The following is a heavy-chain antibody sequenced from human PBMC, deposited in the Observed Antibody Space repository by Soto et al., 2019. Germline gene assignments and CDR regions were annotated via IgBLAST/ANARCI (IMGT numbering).Heavy chain of an antibody. CDR1: GVVFKNYE. V-gene: IGHV3-48*03. J-gene: IGHJ6*02. CDR3: ARDIDNRDYYYGLDV. Sequence: XGSLRLSCLAAGVVFKNYEMNWVRQAPGKGLEWISYISNSGNTIYVADSMRGRFTISRDNAKNSLFLQMNSLRADDTAVYYCARDIDNRDYYYGLDVWGQGNTVTVSS. D-gene: IGHD1-20*01. CDR2: ISNSGNTI.